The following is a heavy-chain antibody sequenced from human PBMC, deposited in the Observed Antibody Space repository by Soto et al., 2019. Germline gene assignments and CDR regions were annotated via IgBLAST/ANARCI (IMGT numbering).Heavy chain of an antibody. D-gene: IGHD2-2*01. Sequence: SETLSLTCTVSGGFVNSDTHSWSWIRQTPGKRLEWIGFIYSGGSTKNPSLRSRVTMSVDTSKNQFSLKLRSVIVADTAVYHCARFVSSCSATTCSTRADVWGQGITVTVSS. CDR2: IYSGGST. CDR3: ARFVSSCSATTCSTRADV. V-gene: IGHV4-61*01. CDR1: GGFVNSDTHS. J-gene: IGHJ6*02.